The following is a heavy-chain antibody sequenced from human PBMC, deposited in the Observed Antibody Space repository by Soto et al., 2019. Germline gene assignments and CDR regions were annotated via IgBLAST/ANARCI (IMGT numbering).Heavy chain of an antibody. J-gene: IGHJ4*02. D-gene: IGHD3-10*01. V-gene: IGHV1-18*01. Sequence: ASVKVSCKASGYTFTSYGISWVRQAPGQGLEWMGWISAYNGNTIYAQKLQGRVTMTTDTSTSTAYMELRSLRSDDTAVYYCARARPYYGSGSYSQTPGRVPIDYWGQGTLVTVSS. CDR2: ISAYNGNT. CDR3: ARARPYYGSGSYSQTPGRVPIDY. CDR1: GYTFTSYG.